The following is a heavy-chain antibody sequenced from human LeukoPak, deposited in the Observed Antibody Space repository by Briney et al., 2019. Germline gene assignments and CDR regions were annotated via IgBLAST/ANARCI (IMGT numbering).Heavy chain of an antibody. CDR2: IYDSGST. CDR3: ASLTTAEAVDI. CDR1: GDSMSYYY. J-gene: IGHJ3*02. Sequence: SETLSLTCTVSGDSMSYYYWSWIRQTPGKGLEWIGYIYDSGSTNYNPSLKSRVTISVDTSKNQFSLKLSSVTAADTAVYYCASLTTAEAVDIWGQGTMVTVSS. V-gene: IGHV4-59*01. D-gene: IGHD3-22*01.